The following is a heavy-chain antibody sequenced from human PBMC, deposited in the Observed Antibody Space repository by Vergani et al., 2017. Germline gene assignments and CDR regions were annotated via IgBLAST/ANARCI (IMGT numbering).Heavy chain of an antibody. CDR1: GFTFSSYS. CDR2: ISSSSSYI. V-gene: IGHV3-21*01. D-gene: IGHD5-18*01. J-gene: IGHJ4*02. CDR3: ARDSPGIQLWFPDFDY. Sequence: EVQLVESGGGLVKPGGSLRLSCVASGFTFSSYSMNWVRQAPGKGLEWVSSISSSSSYIYYADSVKGRFTISRDNAKNSLYLQMNSLRAEDTAVYYCARDSPGIQLWFPDFDYWGQGTLVTVSS.